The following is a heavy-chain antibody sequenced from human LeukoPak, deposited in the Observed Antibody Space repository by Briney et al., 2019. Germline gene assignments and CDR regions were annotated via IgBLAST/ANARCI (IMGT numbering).Heavy chain of an antibody. CDR1: ASTFSSYG. D-gene: IGHD4-23*01. J-gene: IGHJ4*02. CDR3: AKNIGGFDY. Sequence: QSGGSLRLSCAVSASTFSSYGMHWVRQAPGKGLEWVAFIRYDGSKKYNADSVKGRFTISRDNSKNTLYLQMNSLRAEDTAVYYCAKNIGGFDYWGQGTLVTVSS. CDR2: IRYDGSKK. V-gene: IGHV3-30*02.